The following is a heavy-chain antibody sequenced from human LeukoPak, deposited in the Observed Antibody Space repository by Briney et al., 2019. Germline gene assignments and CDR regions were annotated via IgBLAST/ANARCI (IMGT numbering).Heavy chain of an antibody. CDR2: INPNSGGT. V-gene: IGHV1-2*02. CDR1: GYTFTGYY. D-gene: IGHD3-10*01. CDR3: ARESGSYYYGSGSYYASRYFDY. Sequence: GASVKVSCKASGYTFTGYYMHWVRQAPGQGLEWMGWINPNSGGTNYAQKFQGRVTMTRDTSISTAYMELSRLGSDDTAVYYCARESGSYYYGSGSYYASRYFDYWGQGTLVTVSS. J-gene: IGHJ4*02.